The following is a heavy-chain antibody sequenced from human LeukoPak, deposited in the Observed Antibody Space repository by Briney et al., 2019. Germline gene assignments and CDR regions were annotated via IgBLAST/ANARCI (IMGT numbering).Heavy chain of an antibody. Sequence: GGSLRLSCAASRFTFSSRWMSWVRQAPGKGLEWVANIKVDGGDKDYVDSVRGRFTISRDNTKNSLYLQMNGLRVEDTAVYYCARVGIQLCVDYWGQGTLVTVSS. D-gene: IGHD5-18*01. V-gene: IGHV3-7*01. CDR2: IKVDGGDK. J-gene: IGHJ4*02. CDR3: ARVGIQLCVDY. CDR1: RFTFSSRW.